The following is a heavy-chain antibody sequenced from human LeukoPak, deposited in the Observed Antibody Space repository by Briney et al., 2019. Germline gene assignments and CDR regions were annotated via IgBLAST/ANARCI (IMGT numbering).Heavy chain of an antibody. CDR1: GGSISSYY. D-gene: IGHD6-13*01. CDR3: ARDPDSSNWGYAFDI. J-gene: IGHJ3*02. V-gene: IGHV4-4*07. Sequence: PSETLSLTCTVSGGSISSYYWSWIRQPAGKGLGWIGRIYNSGNTNYNPSLKSRVTMSVDTSRNQFSLKLSSVTAADTAMYYCARDPDSSNWGYAFDIWGQGTMVTVSS. CDR2: IYNSGNT.